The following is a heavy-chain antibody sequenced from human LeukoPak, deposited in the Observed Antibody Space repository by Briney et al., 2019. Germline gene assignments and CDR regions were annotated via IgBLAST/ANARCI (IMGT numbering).Heavy chain of an antibody. J-gene: IGHJ4*02. V-gene: IGHV4-59*12. CDR2: IYYSGTT. Sequence: SETLSLTCTVSGGSIGTYSWNWIRQPPGKGLEWIGYIYYSGTTNYNLSLKSRVTISVDTSKNQFSLKLSSVTAADTAVYYCARGRGYSASWGQGTLVTVSS. CDR3: ARGRGYSAS. D-gene: IGHD3-16*02. CDR1: GGSIGTYS.